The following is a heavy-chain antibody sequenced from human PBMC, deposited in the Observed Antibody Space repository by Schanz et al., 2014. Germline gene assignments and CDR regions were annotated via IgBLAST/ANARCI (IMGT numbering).Heavy chain of an antibody. Sequence: EVQLLESGGRLVQPGGSLRLSCTVSGFTVNNYAMNWVRQAPGRGLEWVSAITGSGSKTYYADSVKGRFTISRDNSMNTLHLQMDGLRVEDTAVYYCARDAVALVPEYFMDVWGKGTPVTVSS. D-gene: IGHD2-15*01. CDR3: ARDAVALVPEYFMDV. J-gene: IGHJ6*03. CDR2: ITGSGSKT. CDR1: GFTVNNYA. V-gene: IGHV3-23*01.